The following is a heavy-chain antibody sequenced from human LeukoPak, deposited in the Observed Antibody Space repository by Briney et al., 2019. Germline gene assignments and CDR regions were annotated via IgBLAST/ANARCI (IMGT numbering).Heavy chain of an antibody. J-gene: IGHJ4*02. V-gene: IGHV1-2*02. CDR3: ARAVTIFGVVTPLGY. D-gene: IGHD3-3*01. Sequence: GASVKVSCKASGYTFTGYYIHWVRQAPRQGLEWMGWINPNSGGTNYAQKFQGRVTMTRDTSISTAYMELSRLRSDDTAVYYCARAVTIFGVVTPLGYWGQGTLVTVSS. CDR1: GYTFTGYY. CDR2: INPNSGGT.